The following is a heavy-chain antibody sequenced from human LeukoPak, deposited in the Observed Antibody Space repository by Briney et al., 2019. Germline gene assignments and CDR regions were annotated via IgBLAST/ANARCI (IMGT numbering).Heavy chain of an antibody. J-gene: IGHJ4*02. V-gene: IGHV3-11*04. CDR2: ISSSGSTI. CDR3: ARDGIIAARRGYYFDY. CDR1: GFTFSDYY. D-gene: IGHD6-6*01. Sequence: GGSLRLSCAASGFTFSDYYMSWIRQAPGKGLEWVSYISSSGSTIYYADSVKGRFTISRDNAKNSLYLQMNSLRAEDTAVYYCARDGIIAARRGYYFDYWGQGTLVTVSS.